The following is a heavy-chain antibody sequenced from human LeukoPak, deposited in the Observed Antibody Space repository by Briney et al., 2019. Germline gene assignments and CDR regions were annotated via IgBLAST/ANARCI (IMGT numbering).Heavy chain of an antibody. J-gene: IGHJ4*02. CDR3: ARDYYGSGSQDI. D-gene: IGHD3-10*01. Sequence: SETLSLTCTVSGGSISSYFWSWIRQPPGKGLEWFGYMYYSGSPKYNPSLKSRVTISVNTSKNQFSLKMSSVTAADTAIYYCARDYYGSGSQDIWGQGTLVTVSS. CDR2: MYYSGSP. V-gene: IGHV4-59*01. CDR1: GGSISSYF.